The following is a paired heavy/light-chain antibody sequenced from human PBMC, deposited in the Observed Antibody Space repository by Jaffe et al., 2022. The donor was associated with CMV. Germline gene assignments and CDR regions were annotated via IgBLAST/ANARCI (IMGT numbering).Heavy chain of an antibody. CDR2: IYTSGST. Sequence: QVQLQESGPGLVKPSETLSLTCTVSGDSISSYYWSWIRQSAGKGLEWIGRIYTSGSTNYNPSLKSRVTMSVDTSKNQFSLKLSTVTAADTAVYYCARDFFPGVAVDFSYYYGMDVWGQGTTVSVSS. CDR1: GDSISSYY. D-gene: IGHD6-19*01. V-gene: IGHV4-4*07. CDR3: ARDFFPGVAVDFSYYYGMDV. J-gene: IGHJ6*02.
Light chain of an antibody. J-gene: IGKJ5*01. V-gene: IGKV1-9*01. CDR2: AAS. CDR3: QQLNTYPL. Sequence: IQLTQSPSSLSASVGDRVTITCRASQGISNYLAWYQQKPGKAPKLLIYAASTLQGGVPSRFSGSGSGTDFTLTISSLQPEDFATYYCQQLNTYPLFGQGTRLEIK. CDR1: QGISNY.